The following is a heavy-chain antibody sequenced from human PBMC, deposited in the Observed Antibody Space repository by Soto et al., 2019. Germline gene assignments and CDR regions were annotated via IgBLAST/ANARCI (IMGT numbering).Heavy chain of an antibody. D-gene: IGHD2-21*01. J-gene: IGHJ3*02. CDR1: GFDFSRFH. CDR3: ARDGGDSTGGAFDI. CDR2: ISSEGRNK. V-gene: IGHV3-30*14. Sequence: QVELVESGGGVVQPGRALRLSCATSGFDFSRFHFHWVRQAPGKGLEWVSFISSEGRNKYYADSVKGRFSISRDNSKNTVYLQVSSLRPNDPAVYRCARDGGDSTGGAFDIWGQGTTVTISS.